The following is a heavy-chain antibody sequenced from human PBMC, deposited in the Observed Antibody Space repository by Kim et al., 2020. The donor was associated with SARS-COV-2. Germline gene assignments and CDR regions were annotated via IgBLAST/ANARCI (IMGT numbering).Heavy chain of an antibody. J-gene: IGHJ5*02. CDR3: AKDPRLGVTTYWFDP. D-gene: IGHD4-17*01. V-gene: IGHV3-23*01. Sequence: GGSLRLSCAASGFTFSSYAMSWVRQAPGKGLEWVSAISGSGGSTYYADSVKGRFTISRDNSKNTLYLQMNRLRAEDTAVYYCAKDPRLGVTTYWFDPWGQGTLVTVSS. CDR2: ISGSGGST. CDR1: GFTFSSYA.